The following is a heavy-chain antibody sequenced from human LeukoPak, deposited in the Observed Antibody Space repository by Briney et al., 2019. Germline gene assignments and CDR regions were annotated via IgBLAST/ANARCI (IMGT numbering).Heavy chain of an antibody. Sequence: GASVKVSCKASGYTFTSYDINWVRQAPGQGLEWMGWINTNTGNPTYAQGFTGRFVFSLDTSVNTAYLQINSLKAEDTAVYYCAREILRFDIWGQGTMVTVSS. CDR2: INTNTGNP. V-gene: IGHV7-4-1*02. J-gene: IGHJ3*02. CDR3: AREILRFDI. CDR1: GYTFTSYD.